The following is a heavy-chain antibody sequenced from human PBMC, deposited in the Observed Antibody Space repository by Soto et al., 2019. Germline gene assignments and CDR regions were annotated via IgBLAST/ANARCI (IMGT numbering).Heavy chain of an antibody. D-gene: IGHD3-3*01. CDR3: AKHYDFWSGTYYYYMDV. CDR2: INGGVGST. J-gene: IGHJ6*03. CDR1: GFTFSSYA. V-gene: IGHV3-23*01. Sequence: EVQLLESGGGLVQPGGSLRLSCAASGFTFSSYAMSWVRQAPGRGLEWVSAINGGVGSTYCADSVKGRFTISRDNSKNTLYLQMNSLRAEDTAVYYCAKHYDFWSGTYYYYMDVWAKGPRSPSP.